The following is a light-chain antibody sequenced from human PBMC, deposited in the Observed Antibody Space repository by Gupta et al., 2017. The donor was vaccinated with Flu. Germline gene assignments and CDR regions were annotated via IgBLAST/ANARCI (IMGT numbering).Light chain of an antibody. V-gene: IGKV3-15*01. Sequence: TRAGAPGERATLSCRARQMIRDNVAWYEQKPGQAPRLLIFGAGTRATGIPDRCRGRGSGTDYTLTISSLQLEDVAVDYCQQYVNGPWSMTFGQGTRLEI. CDR3: QQYVNGPWSMT. CDR2: GAG. CDR1: QMIRDN. J-gene: IGKJ5*01.